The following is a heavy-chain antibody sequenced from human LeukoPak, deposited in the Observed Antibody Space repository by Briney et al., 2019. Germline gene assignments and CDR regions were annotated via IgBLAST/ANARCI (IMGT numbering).Heavy chain of an antibody. CDR3: ASRYSGYDWALDY. V-gene: IGHV4-34*01. CDR1: GGSFSGYY. J-gene: IGHJ4*02. Sequence: SETLSLTCAVYGGSFSGYYWSWIRQPPGKGLEWIGEINHSGSTNYNPSLKSRVTISVDTSKNQFSLKLSSVTAADTAVYYCASRYSGYDWALDYWGQGTLVTVSS. CDR2: INHSGST. D-gene: IGHD5-12*01.